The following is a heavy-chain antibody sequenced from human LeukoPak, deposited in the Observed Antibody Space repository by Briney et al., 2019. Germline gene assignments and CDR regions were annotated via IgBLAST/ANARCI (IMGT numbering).Heavy chain of an antibody. CDR3: AKDLGYDYVWGEGNLYDY. Sequence: PGGSLRLSCAASGFTFSSYGMSWVRQAPGKGLQWVSAISGDGKDRAYPDSVKGRFTISRDNSKNTLYLQTDSLRAEDTAVYYCAKDLGYDYVWGEGNLYDYWGQGTLVTVSS. CDR2: ISGDGKDR. J-gene: IGHJ4*02. D-gene: IGHD3-16*01. CDR1: GFTFSSYG. V-gene: IGHV3-23*01.